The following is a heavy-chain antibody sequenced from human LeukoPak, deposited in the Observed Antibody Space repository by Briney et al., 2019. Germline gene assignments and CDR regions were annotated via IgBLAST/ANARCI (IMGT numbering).Heavy chain of an antibody. CDR2: FDPEDGET. CDR1: GYTLTELS. D-gene: IGHD2-15*01. Sequence: GASVKVSCKVSGYTLTELSMHWVRQAPGKGLEWMGGFDPEDGETIYAQKFQGRVTMTEDTSTDTAYMELSSLRSEDTAVYYCATDRLYCSGGSCFRWFDPWGQGTLATVSS. J-gene: IGHJ5*02. V-gene: IGHV1-24*01. CDR3: ATDRLYCSGGSCFRWFDP.